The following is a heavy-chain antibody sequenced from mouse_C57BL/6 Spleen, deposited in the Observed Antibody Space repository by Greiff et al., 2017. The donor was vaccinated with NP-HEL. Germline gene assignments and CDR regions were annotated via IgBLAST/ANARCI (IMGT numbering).Heavy chain of an antibody. V-gene: IGHV1-64*01. CDR1: GYTFTSYW. Sequence: QVQLQQPGAELVKPGASVKLSCKASGYTFTSYWMHWVKQRPGQGLEWIGMIHPNSGSTNYNEKFKSKATLTVDKSSSTAYMQLSSLTSEDSAVYYCARSITTVVARYWYFDVWGTGTTVTVSS. D-gene: IGHD1-1*01. CDR3: ARSITTVVARYWYFDV. CDR2: IHPNSGST. J-gene: IGHJ1*03.